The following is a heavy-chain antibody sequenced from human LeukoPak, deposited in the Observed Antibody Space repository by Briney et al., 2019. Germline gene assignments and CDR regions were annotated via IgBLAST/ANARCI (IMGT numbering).Heavy chain of an antibody. V-gene: IGHV3-23*01. J-gene: IGHJ4*02. CDR1: GITLSNYG. Sequence: GGSLRLSCAVSGITLSNYGMSWVRQAPGKGLEWVAGISDNGGRTNYADSVKGRFTISRDNPKNTLYLQMNSLRAEDTAVYFCAKRGVVIRVILVGFHKEAYYFDSWGQGALVTVSS. CDR2: ISDNGGRT. D-gene: IGHD3-22*01. CDR3: AKRGVVIRVILVGFHKEAYYFDS.